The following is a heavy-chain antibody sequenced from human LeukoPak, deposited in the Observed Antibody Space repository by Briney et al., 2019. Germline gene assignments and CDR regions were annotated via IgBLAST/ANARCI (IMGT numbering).Heavy chain of an antibody. V-gene: IGHV1-2*02. CDR2: INPNSGGT. D-gene: IGHD3-22*01. Sequence: ASVKVSCKASGYTFTSYGISWVRQAPGQGLEWMGWINPNSGGTNYAQKFQGRVTMTRDTSISTAYMELSRLRSDDTAVYYCARAHDSSGYYYGYWGQGTLVTVSS. CDR3: ARAHDSSGYYYGY. J-gene: IGHJ4*02. CDR1: GYTFTSYG.